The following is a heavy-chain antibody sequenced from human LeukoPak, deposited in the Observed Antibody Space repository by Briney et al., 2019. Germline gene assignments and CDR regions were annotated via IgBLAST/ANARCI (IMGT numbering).Heavy chain of an antibody. D-gene: IGHD3-10*01. CDR3: AKEDPYYYGSGQPIDY. CDR1: GFTFSSYG. V-gene: IGHV3-30*02. Sequence: GGSLRLSCAASGFTFSSYGMHWVRQAPGKGLEWVAFIRYDGSNKYYADSVKGRFNISRDNSKNTLYLQMNSLRAEDTAVYYCAKEDPYYYGSGQPIDYWGQGTLVTVSS. CDR2: IRYDGSNK. J-gene: IGHJ4*02.